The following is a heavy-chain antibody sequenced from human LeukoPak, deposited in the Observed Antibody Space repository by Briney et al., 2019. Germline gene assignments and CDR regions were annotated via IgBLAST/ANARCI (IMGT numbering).Heavy chain of an antibody. CDR2: INPSGGST. J-gene: IGHJ4*02. CDR3: AARGYSGNANDY. Sequence: PEAPVKVSCKASGYTFTGYYMHWVRQAPGQGLEWMGIINPSGGSTSYAQKFQGRVTMTRDTSTSTVYMELSSLRSEDTAVYYCAARGYSGNANDYWGQGTLVTVSS. V-gene: IGHV1-46*01. CDR1: GYTFTGYY. D-gene: IGHD5-12*01.